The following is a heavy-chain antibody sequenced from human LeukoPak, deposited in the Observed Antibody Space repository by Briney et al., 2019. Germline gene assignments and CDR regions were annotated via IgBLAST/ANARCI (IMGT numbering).Heavy chain of an antibody. CDR2: ISSSSSYI. V-gene: IGHV3-21*01. J-gene: IGHJ6*03. D-gene: IGHD3-16*01. Sequence: GGSLRLSCAASGFTFSSYSMNWVRQAPGKGLEWVSSISSSSSYIYYADSVKGRFTISRDNAKNSLYLQMNSLRAEDTAVYYCASPFRLKTYYMDVWGKGTTVTVSS. CDR1: GFTFSSYS. CDR3: ASPFRLKTYYMDV.